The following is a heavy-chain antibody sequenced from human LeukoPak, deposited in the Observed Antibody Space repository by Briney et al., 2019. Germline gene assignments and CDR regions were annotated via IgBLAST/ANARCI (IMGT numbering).Heavy chain of an antibody. CDR2: ISSSSSYI. Sequence: GGSLRLSCAASGFTFSSYAMHWVRQAPGKGLEWVSSISSSSSYIYYADSVKGRFTISRDDSKNTLYLQMNTLRAEDTAVYYCSKEGAYYFDNWGQGTLVTVSS. CDR3: SKEGAYYFDN. V-gene: IGHV3-21*01. CDR1: GFTFSSYA. J-gene: IGHJ4*02.